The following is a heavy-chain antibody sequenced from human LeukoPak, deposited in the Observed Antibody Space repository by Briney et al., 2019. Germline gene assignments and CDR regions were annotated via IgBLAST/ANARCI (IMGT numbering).Heavy chain of an antibody. CDR3: ARANYDYVWGSYRLDY. CDR2: IYYSGST. D-gene: IGHD3-16*02. V-gene: IGHV4-31*03. CDR1: GGSISSGGYY. Sequence: PSQTLSLTCTVSGGSISSGGYYWSWIRQHPGKGLEWIGYIYYSGSTYYNPSLESRVTISVDTSKNQFSLKLSSVTAADTAVYYCARANYDYVWGSYRLDYWGQGTLVTVSS. J-gene: IGHJ4*02.